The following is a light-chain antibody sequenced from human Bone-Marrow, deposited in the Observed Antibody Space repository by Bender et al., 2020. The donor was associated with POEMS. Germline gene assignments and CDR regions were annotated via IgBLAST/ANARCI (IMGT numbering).Light chain of an antibody. CDR3: AAWEDSLNGWV. J-gene: IGLJ3*02. CDR2: EGS. Sequence: QSALTQPASVSGSPGQSITISCTGTSSDVGSYNFVSWYQQHPGKAPKLMIYEGSKRPSGVPDRFSGSKSGTSASLAISGLQSEDEADYYCAAWEDSLNGWVFGGGTKLTVL. CDR1: SSDVGSYNF. V-gene: IGLV2-14*02.